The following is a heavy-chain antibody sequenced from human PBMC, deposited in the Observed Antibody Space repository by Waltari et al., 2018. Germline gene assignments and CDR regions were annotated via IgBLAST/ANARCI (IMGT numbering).Heavy chain of an antibody. CDR3: ASDQEGDGSFVFY. D-gene: IGHD2-21*02. J-gene: IGHJ4*02. CDR2: IRGSGGGK. CDR1: GFTFTRYA. Sequence: EVHLLESGGALVQPGGSLRVSCAASGFTFTRYAMTWVRQAPGKGLEWVATIRGSGGGKQYAESVKGRFTISRDNSKNTLYLQMNSLRAEDTAVYYCASDQEGDGSFVFYWGQGTLITVSS. V-gene: IGHV3-23*01.